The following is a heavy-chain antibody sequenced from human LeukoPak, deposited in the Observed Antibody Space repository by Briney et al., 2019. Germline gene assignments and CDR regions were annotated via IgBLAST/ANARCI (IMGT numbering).Heavy chain of an antibody. CDR2: ISSSGSTI. CDR3: ARKHRELLWRYYYYGVDV. J-gene: IGHJ6*02. V-gene: IGHV3-11*01. Sequence: GGSLRLSCAASGFTFSDYYMSWIRQAPGKGLEWVSYISSSGSTIYYADSVKGRFTISRDNAKNSLYLQMNSLRAEDTAVYYCARKHRELLWRYYYYGVDVWGQGTTVTVSS. CDR1: GFTFSDYY. D-gene: IGHD1-26*01.